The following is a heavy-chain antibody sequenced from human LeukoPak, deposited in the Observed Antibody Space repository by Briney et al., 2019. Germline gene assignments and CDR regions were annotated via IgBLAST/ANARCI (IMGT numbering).Heavy chain of an antibody. CDR2: ISSSSSYI. V-gene: IGHV3-21*01. Sequence: GGSLRLSCAASGFTFSSYSMNWVRQAPGKGLEWVSSISSSSSYIYYADSVKGRFTISRDNAKNSLYLQMNSLRAEDTAVYYCARDLGSTMVRGVIISATFDYWGQGTLVTVSS. CDR3: ARDLGSTMVRGVIISATFDY. D-gene: IGHD3-10*01. CDR1: GFTFSSYS. J-gene: IGHJ4*02.